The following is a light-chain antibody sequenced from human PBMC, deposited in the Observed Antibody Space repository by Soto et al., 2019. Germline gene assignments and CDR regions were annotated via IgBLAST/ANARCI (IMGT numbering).Light chain of an antibody. Sequence: EIVLTQSPVTLSLSPGERATLSCRASQSVSSNYLAWYQQKPGQAPRLLIFSASSRATGIPDRFRGSGSGTDFTLTISRLEPEDFAVFYCQQYGSSPYTLGQGTKLEIK. CDR1: QSVSSNY. CDR3: QQYGSSPYT. J-gene: IGKJ2*01. CDR2: SAS. V-gene: IGKV3-20*01.